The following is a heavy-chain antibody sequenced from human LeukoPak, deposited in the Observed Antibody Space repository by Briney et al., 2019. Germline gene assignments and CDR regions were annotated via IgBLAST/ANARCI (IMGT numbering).Heavy chain of an antibody. V-gene: IGHV4-59*12. Sequence: SETLSLTCTVSGGSISSYYWSWIRQPPGKGLEWIGYIYYSGSTNYNPSLKSRVTISVDTSKNHFSLKLSSVTAADTAVYYCARITDSYSQIYYFDYWGQGTLVTVSS. J-gene: IGHJ4*02. CDR3: ARITDSYSQIYYFDY. CDR2: IYYSGST. D-gene: IGHD1-14*01. CDR1: GGSISSYY.